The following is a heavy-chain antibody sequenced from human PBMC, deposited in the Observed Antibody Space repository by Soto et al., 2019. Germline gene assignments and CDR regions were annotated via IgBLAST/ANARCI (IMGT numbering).Heavy chain of an antibody. V-gene: IGHV1-45*02. CDR3: AIFDYGDYDDAFDI. J-gene: IGHJ3*02. D-gene: IGHD4-17*01. CDR2: ITPFNGNT. Sequence: SVKVSCKASGYTFTYRYLHWVRQAPGQALEWMGWITPFNGNTNYAQKFQDRVTITRDRSMSTAYMELSSLRSEDTAMYYCAIFDYGDYDDAFDIWGQGTMVTVS. CDR1: GYTFTYRY.